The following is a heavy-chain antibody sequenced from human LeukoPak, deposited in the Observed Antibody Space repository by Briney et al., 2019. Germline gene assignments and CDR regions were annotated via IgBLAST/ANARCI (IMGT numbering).Heavy chain of an antibody. J-gene: IGHJ4*02. CDR1: GYTFASYY. Sequence: GASVKVSCKASGYTFASYYIHWVRQAPGQGLEWMGIINPSSGSTTYAQKFQGRVTMARDTSTTTVYLELISLRSEDTAVYYCARIEADGTQFEYWGQGALVTVSS. CDR2: INPSSGST. D-gene: IGHD6-13*01. V-gene: IGHV1-46*01. CDR3: ARIEADGTQFEY.